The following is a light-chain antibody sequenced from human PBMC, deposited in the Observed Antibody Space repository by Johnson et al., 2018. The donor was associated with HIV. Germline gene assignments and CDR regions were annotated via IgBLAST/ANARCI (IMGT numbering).Light chain of an antibody. V-gene: IGLV1-51*01. J-gene: IGLJ1*01. CDR1: SSNIGNHY. Sequence: QSVLTQPPSVSAAPGQKVTISCSGTSSNIGNHYVSWYQLLPGTAPKLLIYDNNKRPSGIPDRFSGSKSGTSATLAITGLQPGDEAHYYCGTLDSSLSVLYVFGTGTTVTVL. CDR3: GTLDSSLSVLYV. CDR2: DNN.